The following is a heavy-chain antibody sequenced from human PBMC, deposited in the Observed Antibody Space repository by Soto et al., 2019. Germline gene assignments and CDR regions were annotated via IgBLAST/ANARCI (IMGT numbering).Heavy chain of an antibody. J-gene: IGHJ4*02. D-gene: IGHD4-4*01. CDR3: ARDVATVEGMSGY. Sequence: QVQLVESGGGVVQPGRSLRLSCAASGFTFSHYGMHWVRQAPGKGLEWVAVIWYDGSNKHYADSVKGRFTISRDNSKNTLYLQMNSLRAEDTAVYFCARDVATVEGMSGYWGQGTLVTVSS. CDR1: GFTFSHYG. CDR2: IWYDGSNK. V-gene: IGHV3-33*01.